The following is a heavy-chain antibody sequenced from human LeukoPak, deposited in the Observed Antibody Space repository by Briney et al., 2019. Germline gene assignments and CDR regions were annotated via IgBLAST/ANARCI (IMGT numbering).Heavy chain of an antibody. D-gene: IGHD2-2*01. CDR3: ARDSGYCSSTSCSPV. J-gene: IGHJ4*02. Sequence: GGSLRLSCAASGFTLSSYSMNWVRQAPGKGLEWVSYISSSSSTIYYADSVKGRFTISRDNAKNSLYLQMNSLRAEDTAVYYCARDSGYCSSTSCSPVWGQGTLVTVSS. V-gene: IGHV3-48*01. CDR1: GFTLSSYS. CDR2: ISSSSSTI.